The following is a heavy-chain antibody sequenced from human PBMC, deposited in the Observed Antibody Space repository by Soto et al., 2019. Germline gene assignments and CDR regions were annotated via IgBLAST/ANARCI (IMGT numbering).Heavy chain of an antibody. CDR1: GDSVTISDYY. CDR3: AAHDSGGYYAEY. CDR2: IHYSGST. V-gene: IGHV4-39*01. J-gene: IGHJ4*02. D-gene: IGHD3-22*01. Sequence: QLQLQESGPGLVKPSETLSLTCTVSGDSVTISDYYWGWIRQPPGRGLEWIGSIHYSGSTYYNPSLKSRVTISGDTSTKQFSLKLTSVTAADAAVYYCAAHDSGGYYAEYWCQGTLVTVSA.